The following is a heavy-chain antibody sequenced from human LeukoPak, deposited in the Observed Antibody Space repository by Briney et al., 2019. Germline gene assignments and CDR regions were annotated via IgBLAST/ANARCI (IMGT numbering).Heavy chain of an antibody. D-gene: IGHD4-17*01. V-gene: IGHV1-18*01. CDR2: ISAYNKR. Sequence: GASVKVSFKASGYTFTSYIINWVRQAPGQGLEWMGWISAYNKRNYAQKFQGRVTMTTDTSTSTAYMELRNLRSDDTAVYYCARVSAPPDYGDYVSENWFDPWGQGALVTVSS. CDR1: GYTFTSYI. J-gene: IGHJ5*02. CDR3: ARVSAPPDYGDYVSENWFDP.